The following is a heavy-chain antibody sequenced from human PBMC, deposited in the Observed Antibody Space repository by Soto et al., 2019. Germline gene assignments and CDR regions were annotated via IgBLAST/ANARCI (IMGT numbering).Heavy chain of an antibody. CDR2: IKQDGSEK. D-gene: IGHD3-9*01. V-gene: IGHV3-7*01. Sequence: PGGSLRLSCAASGFTFSSYWMSWVRQAPGKGLEWVANIKQDGSEKYYVDSVKGRFTISRDNAKNSLYLQMNSLRAEDTAVYYCARDSIDILTGYYVHPYYYYYMDVCGTGTTVTLPS. CDR1: GFTFSSYW. CDR3: ARDSIDILTGYYVHPYYYYYMDV. J-gene: IGHJ6*03.